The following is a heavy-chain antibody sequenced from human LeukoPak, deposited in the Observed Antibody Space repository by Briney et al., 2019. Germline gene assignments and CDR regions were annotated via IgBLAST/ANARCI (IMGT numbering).Heavy chain of an antibody. D-gene: IGHD6-19*01. CDR2: TYYRSKWYN. J-gene: IGHJ3*02. V-gene: IGHV6-1*01. Sequence: SQTLSLTCAISGDSVSSNSAAWNWIRQSPSRGLEWLGRTYYRSKWYNDYAVSVESRITINPDTSKNQFSLQLNSVTPEDTAVYYCAREQYSSGWYRDAFDIWGQGTMVTVSS. CDR1: GDSVSSNSAA. CDR3: AREQYSSGWYRDAFDI.